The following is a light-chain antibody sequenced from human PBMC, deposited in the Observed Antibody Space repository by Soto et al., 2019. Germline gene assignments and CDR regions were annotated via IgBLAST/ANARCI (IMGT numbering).Light chain of an antibody. CDR2: EVT. CDR1: SSEIGANNF. V-gene: IGLV2-14*01. CDR3: NSYTLSRTVV. Sequence: QSALTQPASVSGSPGQSITLSCAGTSSEIGANNFVSWYQHHPGKAPKLIIYEVTKWPSGVSTRFSGSKAGNTASLTISGLQAEDEADYYCNSYTLSRTVVFGGGTKLTVL. J-gene: IGLJ2*01.